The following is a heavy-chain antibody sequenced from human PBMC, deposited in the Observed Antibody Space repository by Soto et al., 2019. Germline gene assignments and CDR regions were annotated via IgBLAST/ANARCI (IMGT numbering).Heavy chain of an antibody. CDR3: ARAMDIGMASKDNWFDP. V-gene: IGHV4-31*03. CDR2: ISNSGST. D-gene: IGHD2-2*03. Sequence: SETLSLTCTVSGDSISRGAYYWTWIRQHPGTGLEWIGYISNSGSTYYNPSLKSRVTISVDTSKNQFSLKLTSVTAADTAVYYCARAMDIGMASKDNWFDPWGQGTTVTVSS. CDR1: GDSISRGAYY. J-gene: IGHJ5*01.